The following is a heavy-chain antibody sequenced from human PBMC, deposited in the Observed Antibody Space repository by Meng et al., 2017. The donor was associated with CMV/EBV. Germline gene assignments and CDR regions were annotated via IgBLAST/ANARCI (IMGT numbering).Heavy chain of an antibody. J-gene: IGHJ4*02. V-gene: IGHV4-34*01. CDR2: INHSGST. Sequence: FGGYYLSWIRQPPEKGLEWIGEINHSGSTNYNPSLKSRVTISVDTSKNQFSLKLSSVTAADTAVYYCARGWGADIVVVPAAQKIFDYWGQGTLVTVSS. CDR3: ARGWGADIVVVPAAQKIFDY. D-gene: IGHD2-2*01. CDR1: FGGYY.